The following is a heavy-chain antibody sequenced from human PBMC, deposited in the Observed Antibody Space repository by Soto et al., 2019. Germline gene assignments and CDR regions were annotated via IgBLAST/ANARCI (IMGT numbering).Heavy chain of an antibody. CDR3: ARGLNGYLHYFDY. J-gene: IGHJ4*02. V-gene: IGHV1-3*01. Sequence: GASVKVSCKASGYTFTSYAMHWVRQAPGQRLEWMGWINAGNGNTKYSQKFQGRVTIIRDTSASTAYMELSSLRSEDTAVYYCARGLNGYLHYFDYWGQGTLVTVSS. CDR2: INAGNGNT. D-gene: IGHD5-12*01. CDR1: GYTFTSYA.